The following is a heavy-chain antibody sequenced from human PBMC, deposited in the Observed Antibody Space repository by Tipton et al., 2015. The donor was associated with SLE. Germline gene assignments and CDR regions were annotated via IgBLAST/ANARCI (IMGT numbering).Heavy chain of an antibody. V-gene: IGHV3-23*03. D-gene: IGHD6-19*01. J-gene: IGHJ5*02. CDR3: AKDPRVQQWLVGGFAP. CDR2: IYSGGST. CDR1: GFTFSNYA. Sequence: SLRLSCAASGFTFSNYAMSWVRQAPGKGLEWVSVIYSGGSTYYADSVKGRFTISRDNSKNTLYLQMNSLRAEDTAVYYCAKDPRVQQWLVGGFAPWGQGTLVTVSS.